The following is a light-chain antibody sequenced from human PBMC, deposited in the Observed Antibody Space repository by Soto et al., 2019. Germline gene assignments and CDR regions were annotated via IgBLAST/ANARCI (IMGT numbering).Light chain of an antibody. CDR3: LDYGSSTFT. V-gene: IGKV3-20*01. CDR2: GAS. Sequence: ETVLTQSPGTLSLSPGERATLSCRASQSVGSDYLAWYQQKPGQAPRLLIYGASSTAAGIPDRISGSGSGTDFTLTISSLEPEDFAVYYCLDYGSSTFTFGPGTKVDIK. J-gene: IGKJ3*01. CDR1: QSVGSDY.